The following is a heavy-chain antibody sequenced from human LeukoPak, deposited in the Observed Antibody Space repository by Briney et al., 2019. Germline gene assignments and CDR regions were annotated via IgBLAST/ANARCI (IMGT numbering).Heavy chain of an antibody. D-gene: IGHD2-15*01. J-gene: IGHJ4*02. CDR1: GYTFTSYG. V-gene: IGHV1-18*01. CDR3: ARDVRRSGYCSGGSCYSRLGY. Sequence: ASVKVSCKASGYTFTSYGISWVRQAPGQGLEWMGWISVYNGNTNYAQRLQGRVTMTTDTSTSTAYMELRSLRSDDTAVYYCARDVRRSGYCSGGSCYSRLGYWGQGTLVTVSS. CDR2: ISVYNGNT.